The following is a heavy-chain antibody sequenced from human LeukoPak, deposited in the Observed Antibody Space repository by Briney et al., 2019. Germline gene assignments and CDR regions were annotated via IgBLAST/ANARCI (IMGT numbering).Heavy chain of an antibody. J-gene: IGHJ4*02. V-gene: IGHV4-59*08. CDR2: IYYSGST. Sequence: ETLSLTCTVSGGSISSYYWSWIRQPPGKGLEWIGYIYYSGSTNYNPSLKSRVTISVDTSKNQFSLKLNSVTAADTALYYCARQRFLEWYFDYWGQGTLVTVSS. CDR3: ARQRFLEWYFDY. CDR1: GGSISSYY. D-gene: IGHD3-3*01.